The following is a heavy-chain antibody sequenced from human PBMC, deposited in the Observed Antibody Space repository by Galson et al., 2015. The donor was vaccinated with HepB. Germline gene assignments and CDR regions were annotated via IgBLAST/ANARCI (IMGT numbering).Heavy chain of an antibody. CDR1: GFTFNNYC. V-gene: IGHV3-30-3*01. CDR2: ISFDGSNN. CDR3: ARDLTLYSIHYYMDV. J-gene: IGHJ6*03. D-gene: IGHD2-21*01. Sequence: SLRLSCAASGFTFNNYCIHWVRQAPGKGLEWVAVISFDGSNNYYADSVRGRFIISRDNTKNTLYLQMNSLIPEDTAVYYCARDLTLYSIHYYMDVWGKGTTVTVSS.